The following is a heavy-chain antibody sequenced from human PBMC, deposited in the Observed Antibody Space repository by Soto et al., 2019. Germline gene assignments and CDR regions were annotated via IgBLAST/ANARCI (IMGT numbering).Heavy chain of an antibody. J-gene: IGHJ6*02. CDR2: IRSKPFGGTT. CDR3: TRDCTSTSCNYDYGMDV. Sequence: GSLRLSCTASGFTFGYYSMSWFRQAPGKGLEWVGVIRSKPFGGTTEYAASVKGGFTISRDDSRSIAYLQMNSLKTEDTAVNYCTRDCTSTSCNYDYGMDVWGQGTTVTVSS. D-gene: IGHD2-2*01. V-gene: IGHV3-49*03. CDR1: GFTFGYYS.